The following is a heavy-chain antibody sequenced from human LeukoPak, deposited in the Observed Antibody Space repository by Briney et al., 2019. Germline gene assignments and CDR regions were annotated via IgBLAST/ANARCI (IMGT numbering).Heavy chain of an antibody. CDR3: AREKIGTGTVLGKDYYYMDV. CDR1: GGSFSGYY. D-gene: IGHD3-16*01. Sequence: SETLSLTCAVYGGSFSGYYWSRIRQPPGKGLEWIGEINHRGSTNYNPSLKSRVTISVDTSKNQFSLKLSSVTAADTAMYYCAREKIGTGTVLGKDYYYMDVWGKGTTVTVSS. CDR2: INHRGST. V-gene: IGHV4-34*01. J-gene: IGHJ6*03.